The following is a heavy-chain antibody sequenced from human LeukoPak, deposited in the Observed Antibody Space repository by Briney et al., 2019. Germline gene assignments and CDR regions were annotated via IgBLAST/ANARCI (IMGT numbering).Heavy chain of an antibody. J-gene: IGHJ5*02. Sequence: SETLSLTCTVSGDSISSFYWTWIRQPAGKGLEWIGRIYTSGSTNYNPSLKSRVTMSVDTSKNQFSLKLSSVTAADMAVYYCARGGYYGSGNDFRFDPWGQGTLVTVSS. V-gene: IGHV4-4*07. CDR1: GDSISSFY. CDR3: ARGGYYGSGNDFRFDP. CDR2: IYTSGST. D-gene: IGHD3-10*01.